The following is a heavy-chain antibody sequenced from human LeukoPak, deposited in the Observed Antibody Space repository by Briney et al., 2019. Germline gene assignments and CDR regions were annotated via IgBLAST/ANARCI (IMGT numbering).Heavy chain of an antibody. Sequence: GASVKVSCKASGYTFTSYDINWVRQATGQGLEWMGWMNPNSGNTGYAQKFQGRVTITRNTSISTAYMELSSLRSDDTAVYYCGRSLWNSGNYYPTFVDYWGQGTLVTVSS. J-gene: IGHJ4*02. D-gene: IGHD1-26*01. V-gene: IGHV1-8*03. CDR2: MNPNSGNT. CDR1: GYTFTSYD. CDR3: GRSLWNSGNYYPTFVDY.